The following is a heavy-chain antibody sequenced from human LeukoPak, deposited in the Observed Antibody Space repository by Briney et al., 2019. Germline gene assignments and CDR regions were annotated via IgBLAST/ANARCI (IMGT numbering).Heavy chain of an antibody. V-gene: IGHV3-74*01. J-gene: IGHJ6*02. D-gene: IGHD3-10*01. CDR3: ARDYGRSRDYGMDV. CDR1: GFTFSSNW. Sequence: GGSLRLSCAASGFTFSSNWMHWVRQAPGKGLVRVSRSNEDGSTTNYADSVKGRFTISRDNAKNTLYLQMNSLRVEDTAVYYCARDYGRSRDYGMDVWGPGTTVTVSS. CDR2: SNEDGSTT.